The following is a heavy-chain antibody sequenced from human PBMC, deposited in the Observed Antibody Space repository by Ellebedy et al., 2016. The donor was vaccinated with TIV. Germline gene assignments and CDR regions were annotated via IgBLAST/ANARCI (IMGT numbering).Heavy chain of an antibody. J-gene: IGHJ4*02. Sequence: GESLKISCAASGFTFKNNWMSWVRQTPQKGLEWVANINQAGTETHYVDSVKGRFTISRDNAKNTLYQQMNSLRVEDTAVYYCATSKRQQLVPFDYWGQGTLVTVSS. D-gene: IGHD6-13*01. CDR3: ATSKRQQLVPFDY. CDR1: GFTFKNNW. CDR2: INQAGTET. V-gene: IGHV3-7*01.